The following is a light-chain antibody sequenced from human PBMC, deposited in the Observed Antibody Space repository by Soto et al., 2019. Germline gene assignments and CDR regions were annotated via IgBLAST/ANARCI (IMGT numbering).Light chain of an antibody. CDR3: ATWDDSLNGVV. J-gene: IGLJ2*01. CDR2: SNN. V-gene: IGLV1-44*01. Sequence: QLVLTQPPSASGTPGQRVTISCSGSSSNIGRHGVNWYQHLPGAAPKLLIYSNNQRPSGVPDRFSGSTSGTSVSLTISGLQSEDEADYYCATWDDSLNGVVFAGGTQLTVL. CDR1: SSNIGRHG.